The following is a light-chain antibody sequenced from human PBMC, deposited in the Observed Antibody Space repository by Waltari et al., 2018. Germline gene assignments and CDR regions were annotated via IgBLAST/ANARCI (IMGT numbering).Light chain of an antibody. CDR1: QSLVHSDGNTY. J-gene: IGKJ1*01. CDR2: KVS. V-gene: IGKV2-30*02. Sequence: DVVMTQSPLSLPVTLGQPASISCRSSQSLVHSDGNTYLSWFQQRPGQSPRRLIYKVSNRDSGVPGRFSGSGSGTDFALKISRVEAEDIAIYYCMQGIHWPRSFGQGTKVEIE. CDR3: MQGIHWPRS.